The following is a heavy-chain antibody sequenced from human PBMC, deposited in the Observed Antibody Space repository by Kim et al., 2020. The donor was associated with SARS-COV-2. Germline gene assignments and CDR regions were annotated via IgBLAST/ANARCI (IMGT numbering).Heavy chain of an antibody. J-gene: IGHJ5*02. CDR2: IIPFLDMS. D-gene: IGHD3-10*01. CDR3: TRDGVPNWFDP. CDR1: GGSFDNYG. V-gene: IGHV1-69*04. Sequence: SVKVSCKASGGSFDNYGISWVRQAPGQGLEWMGRIIPFLDMSNYAQRFQGRVSMTADKSTNTAYMELTSLRLDDTAVYYCTRDGVPNWFDPWGQGTLVTVSS.